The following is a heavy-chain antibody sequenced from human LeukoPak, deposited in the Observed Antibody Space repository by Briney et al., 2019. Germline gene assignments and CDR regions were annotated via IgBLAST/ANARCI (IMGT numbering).Heavy chain of an antibody. Sequence: SETLSLTCTVSGGSISSYYWSWIRQPAGKGLEWIGRIYTSGSTNYNPSLKSRVTTSVDASKNQFSLKLSSVTAADTAVYYCARVDIAVGLQHWGQGTLVTVSS. V-gene: IGHV4-4*07. CDR3: ARVDIAVGLQH. CDR1: GGSISSYY. CDR2: IYTSGST. J-gene: IGHJ1*01. D-gene: IGHD2-15*01.